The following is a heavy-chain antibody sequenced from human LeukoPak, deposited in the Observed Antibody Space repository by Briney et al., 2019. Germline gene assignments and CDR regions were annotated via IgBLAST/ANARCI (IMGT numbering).Heavy chain of an antibody. J-gene: IGHJ6*02. Sequence: ASVKVSCKASGYTFTSYDINWVRQATGQGLEWMGWMNPNSGNTGYAQKFQGRVTMTRNTSISTAYMELSSLRSEDTAVYYCAGGKRITTIVVVIPQRYYGMDVWGQGTTVTVSS. CDR1: GYTFTSYD. CDR2: MNPNSGNT. D-gene: IGHD3-22*01. CDR3: AGGKRITTIVVVIPQRYYGMDV. V-gene: IGHV1-8*01.